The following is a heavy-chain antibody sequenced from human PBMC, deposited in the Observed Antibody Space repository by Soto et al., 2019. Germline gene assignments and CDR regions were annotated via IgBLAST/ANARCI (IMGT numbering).Heavy chain of an antibody. D-gene: IGHD4-17*01. CDR2: IYYSGST. Sequence: SETLSPTCTVSGGSISSSYCSWIRQPPGKGLEWIGYIYYSGSTNYNPSLKSRVTISVDTSKNQFSLKLSSVTAADTAVYYCARGLEEIDYWGQGTLVTVSS. V-gene: IGHV4-59*01. CDR3: ARGLEEIDY. CDR1: GGSISSSY. J-gene: IGHJ4*02.